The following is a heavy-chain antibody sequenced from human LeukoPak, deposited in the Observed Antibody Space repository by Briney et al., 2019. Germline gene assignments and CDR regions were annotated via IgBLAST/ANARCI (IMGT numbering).Heavy chain of an antibody. V-gene: IGHV3-48*02. CDR3: ARDGAVGGLFFDC. CDR2: ISSSGSAI. Sequence: GGSLRLSCAASGFTFSNYGVNWVRQAPGKGLEWVSYISSSGSAIDYADSVKGRFTISRDNAKDSLYLQMNSLNDEDTAVYSCARDGAVGGLFFDCWGQGTLATVSS. J-gene: IGHJ4*02. CDR1: GFTFSNYG. D-gene: IGHD1-26*01.